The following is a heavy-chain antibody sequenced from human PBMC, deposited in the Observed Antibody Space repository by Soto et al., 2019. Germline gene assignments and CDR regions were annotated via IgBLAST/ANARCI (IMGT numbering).Heavy chain of an antibody. CDR2: IYYSGST. D-gene: IGHD3-9*01. J-gene: IGHJ6*02. V-gene: IGHV4-30-4*01. Sequence: PSETLSLTCTVSGGSISSGDYYWSWIRQPPGKGLEWIGYIYYSGSTHYNPSLKSRVTISVDTSKNQFSLKLSSVTAADTAVYYCARDHYVYDILTGYGYYYGMDVWGQGTTVTVSS. CDR1: GGSISSGDYY. CDR3: ARDHYVYDILTGYGYYYGMDV.